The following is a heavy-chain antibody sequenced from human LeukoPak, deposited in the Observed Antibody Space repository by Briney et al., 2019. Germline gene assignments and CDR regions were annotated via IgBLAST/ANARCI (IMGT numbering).Heavy chain of an antibody. D-gene: IGHD6-13*01. CDR3: ARDRERAADLGY. J-gene: IGHJ4*02. CDR2: IWYDGSNE. Sequence: GGSLRLSCAAAGFTFSNYGMHWVRQAPAKGLEGVANIWYDGSNEYYAGSVKGRFTISRDNSKNALYLQMNSLRVEDTAVYYCARDRERAADLGYWGQGTLVTVSS. V-gene: IGHV3-33*01. CDR1: GFTFSNYG.